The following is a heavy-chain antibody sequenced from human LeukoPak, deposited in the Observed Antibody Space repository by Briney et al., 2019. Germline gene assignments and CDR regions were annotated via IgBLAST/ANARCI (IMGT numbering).Heavy chain of an antibody. V-gene: IGHV1-2*02. CDR3: ARGQLGELPSAP. Sequence: ASVKVSCKASGYTFTSYDINWVRQAPGQGLEWMGWINPNSGGTNYAQKFQGRVTMTRDTSISTAYMELSRLRSDDTAVYYCARGQLGELPSAPWGQGTLVTVSS. J-gene: IGHJ5*02. CDR2: INPNSGGT. CDR1: GYTFTSYD. D-gene: IGHD3-10*01.